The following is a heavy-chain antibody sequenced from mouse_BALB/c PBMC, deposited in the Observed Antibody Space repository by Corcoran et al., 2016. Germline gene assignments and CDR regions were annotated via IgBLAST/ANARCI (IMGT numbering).Heavy chain of an antibody. CDR2: INTYTGEP. Sequence: QIQLVQTGPELKKTGETVKIYSKASWYTFTNYGMNWVKQAPGMGLKWRGWINTYTGEPTYADDFKGRFAFSLETSASTAYLQINYLKNEDMATYFCARKGNGFAYWGQGTLVTVSA. V-gene: IGHV9-1*02. CDR3: ARKGNGFAY. CDR1: WYTFTNYG. J-gene: IGHJ3*01.